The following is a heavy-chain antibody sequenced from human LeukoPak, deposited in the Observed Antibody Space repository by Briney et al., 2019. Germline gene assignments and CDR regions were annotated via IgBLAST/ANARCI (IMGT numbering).Heavy chain of an antibody. J-gene: IGHJ4*02. CDR3: ARLLPASRHYFDY. Sequence: PGGSLRLSCAASGLTVSSDYMAWVRQAPGKGLEWISVIYSGGATSNAASALGRFTISRNTSNNALYLQMISLRVEDTAVDHCARLLPASRHYFDYWGLGTLVTVSS. CDR1: GLTVSSDY. CDR2: IYSGGAT. V-gene: IGHV3-53*01. D-gene: IGHD2-15*01.